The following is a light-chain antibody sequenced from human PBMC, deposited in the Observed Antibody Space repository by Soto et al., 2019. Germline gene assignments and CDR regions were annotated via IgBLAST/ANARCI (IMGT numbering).Light chain of an antibody. J-gene: IGLJ2*01. CDR3: TSYTSSSSVL. CDR2: EVS. V-gene: IGLV2-14*01. CDR1: SSDVGGYKY. Sequence: QSALTQPASVSGSPGQSITISCTGTSSDVGGYKYVSWYQQYPGKAPKLMIYEVSNRPSGVSTRFSGSKSGNTASLTISVLQAEDEADYYCTSYTSSSSVLFGGGTKLTVL.